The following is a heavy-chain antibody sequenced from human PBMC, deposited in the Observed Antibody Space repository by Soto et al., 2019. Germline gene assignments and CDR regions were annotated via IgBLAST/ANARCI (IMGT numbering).Heavy chain of an antibody. CDR2: ISSSSSYI. CDR3: ARGRRRYDFWSGYNWFDP. Sequence: PGGSLRLSCAASGFTFSSYSMNWGRQAPGKGLEWVSSISSSSSYIYYADSVKGRFTISRDNAKNSLYLQMNSLRAEDTAVYYCARGRRRYDFWSGYNWFDPWGQGTLVTVSS. D-gene: IGHD3-3*01. CDR1: GFTFSSYS. J-gene: IGHJ5*02. V-gene: IGHV3-21*01.